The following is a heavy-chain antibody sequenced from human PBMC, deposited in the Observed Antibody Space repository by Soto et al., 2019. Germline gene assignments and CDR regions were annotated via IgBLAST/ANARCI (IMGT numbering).Heavy chain of an antibody. D-gene: IGHD2-15*01. V-gene: IGHV3-48*01. CDR2: ISSSSSTI. CDR1: RFTFSSYS. CDR3: ARDFGSGGSLGTEY. Sequence: GSLRLSCAASRFTFSSYSINGVLQTPLKWLELVSYISSSSSTIYYADSVKGRFTISRDNAKNSLYLQMNSLRAEDTAVYYCARDFGSGGSLGTEYWGQGTLVTVSS. J-gene: IGHJ4*02.